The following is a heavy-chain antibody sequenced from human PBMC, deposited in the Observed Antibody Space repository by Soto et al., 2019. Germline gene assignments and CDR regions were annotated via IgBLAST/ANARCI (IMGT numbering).Heavy chain of an antibody. V-gene: IGHV3-7*01. J-gene: IGHJ4*02. CDR3: ACLDSAMVQYAGY. CDR1: GFTFRSDW. Sequence: EVQLVESGGNLVQPGGSLRLSCAASGFTFRSDWISWVRQAPGKGLEWLANIKQDGSEQYYVDSVRGRFTISRNNAKNSMYLQMNSMRDEATGVDYCACLDSAMVQYAGYWGQGTLVTVSS. D-gene: IGHD5-18*01. CDR2: IKQDGSEQ.